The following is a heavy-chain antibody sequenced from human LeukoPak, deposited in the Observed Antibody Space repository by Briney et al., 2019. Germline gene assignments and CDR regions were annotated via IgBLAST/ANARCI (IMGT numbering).Heavy chain of an antibody. CDR2: INPNSGGT. J-gene: IGHJ4*02. V-gene: IGHV1-2*02. CDR1: GYTFTSYG. D-gene: IGHD4-17*01. CDR3: ARATLTHYYFDY. Sequence: ASVKVSCKASGYTFTSYGISWVRQAPGQGLEWMGWINPNSGGTDYAQNFQGRVTMTRDTSISTAYMELSRLTSDDTAVYYCARATLTHYYFDYWGQGTLVAVSS.